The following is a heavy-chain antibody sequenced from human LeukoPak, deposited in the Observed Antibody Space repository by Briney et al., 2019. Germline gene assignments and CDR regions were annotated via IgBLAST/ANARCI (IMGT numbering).Heavy chain of an antibody. Sequence: SETLSLTCTVSGGSISSYYWSWIRQPPGKGLEWIGYIYHSGSTNYNPSLKSRVTISVDTSKNQFSLKLSSVTAADTALYYCARALRRYIYDYPSPDSWGQGTLVTVSS. CDR3: ARALRRYIYDYPSPDS. D-gene: IGHD5-18*01. CDR2: IYHSGST. V-gene: IGHV4-59*01. CDR1: GGSISSYY. J-gene: IGHJ4*02.